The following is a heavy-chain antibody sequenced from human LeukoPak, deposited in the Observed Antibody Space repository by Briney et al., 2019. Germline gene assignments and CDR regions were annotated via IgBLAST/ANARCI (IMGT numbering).Heavy chain of an antibody. CDR3: GRDLASGYSYGVDY. J-gene: IGHJ4*02. V-gene: IGHV3-30*02. CDR1: GFTFNNYG. Sequence: PGGSLRLSCAASGFTFNNYGMPWVRQAPGKGLEWVAFIRHDGSNKYYADSVKGRFTISRDNSKNTLSLQMKSLRPEDTAVYYCGRDLASGYSYGVDYWGQGTLVTVSS. D-gene: IGHD5-18*01. CDR2: IRHDGSNK.